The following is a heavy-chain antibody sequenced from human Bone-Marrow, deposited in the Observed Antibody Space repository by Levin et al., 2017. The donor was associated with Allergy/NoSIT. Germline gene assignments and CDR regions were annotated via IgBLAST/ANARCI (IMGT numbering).Heavy chain of an antibody. Sequence: GGSLRLSCAASGFTFRDYEMNWVRQAPGKGLEWVSYINSSDSAVYYADSVKGRFTISRDNTKNSLYLQMDSLRAEDTAVYYFARDRRAAAGKDPADYWGRGTLVTVSS. CDR1: GFTFRDYE. D-gene: IGHD6-13*01. J-gene: IGHJ4*02. CDR3: ARDRRAAAGKDPADY. V-gene: IGHV3-48*03. CDR2: INSSDSAV.